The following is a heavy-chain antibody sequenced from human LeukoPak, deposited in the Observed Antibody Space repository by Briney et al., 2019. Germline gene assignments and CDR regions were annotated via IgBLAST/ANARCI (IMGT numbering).Heavy chain of an antibody. J-gene: IGHJ5*02. CDR3: AKDSARLARGEFDP. D-gene: IGHD3-10*01. V-gene: IGHV3-23*01. CDR2: IRGSGGST. CDR1: GFVFSSYV. Sequence: GGSLSLSCASSGFVFSSYVMSSVRQPRVQGRDWVSTIRGSGGSTYYADSVKGRFTISRDNSKNTLYLQMNSLRAEDTAVYYCAKDSARLARGEFDPWGQGTLVTVSS.